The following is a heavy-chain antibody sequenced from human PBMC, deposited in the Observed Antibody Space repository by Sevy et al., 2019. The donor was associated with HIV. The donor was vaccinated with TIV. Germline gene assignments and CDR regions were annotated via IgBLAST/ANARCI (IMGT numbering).Heavy chain of an antibody. CDR1: GFTFDDYA. D-gene: IGHD3-16*01. J-gene: IGHJ6*02. V-gene: IGHV3-43D*04. CDR3: ARRSYYYGMDV. CDR2: ISWDGGST. Sequence: GGSLRLSCAASGFTFDDYAMHWVRQAPGKGLEWVSFISWDGGSTYYADSVKGRFTISRDNSKNSLYLQMNSLRAEDTALYYCARRSYYYGMDVWGQGTTVTVSS.